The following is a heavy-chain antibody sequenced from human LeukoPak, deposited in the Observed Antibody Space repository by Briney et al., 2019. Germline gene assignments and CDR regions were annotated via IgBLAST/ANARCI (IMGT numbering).Heavy chain of an antibody. CDR2: IYYSGST. D-gene: IGHD4-11*01. Sequence: SETLSLTCTVSGGSISSSSYYWGWIRQPPGKGLEWIGSIYYSGSTYYNPSLKSRVTISVDTSKNQFSLKLSSVTAADTAVYYCARLLHTYYYYMDVWGKGTTVTVSS. CDR3: ARLLHTYYYYMDV. J-gene: IGHJ6*03. V-gene: IGHV4-39*01. CDR1: GGSISSSSYY.